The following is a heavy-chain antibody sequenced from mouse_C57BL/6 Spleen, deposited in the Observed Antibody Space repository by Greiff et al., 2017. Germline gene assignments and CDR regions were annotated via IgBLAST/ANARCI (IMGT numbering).Heavy chain of an antibody. Sequence: QVQLKESGPELVKPGASVKISCKASGYAFSSSWMNWVKQRPGKGLEWIGRIYPGDGDTNYNGKFKGKATLTADKSSSTAYMKLSSLTAEDSAVYFGAGLDTTAYYAMDDWGKGTSVTVAS. J-gene: IGHJ4*01. D-gene: IGHD1-2*01. CDR3: AGLDTTAYYAMDD. V-gene: IGHV1-82*01. CDR2: IYPGDGDT. CDR1: GYAFSSSW.